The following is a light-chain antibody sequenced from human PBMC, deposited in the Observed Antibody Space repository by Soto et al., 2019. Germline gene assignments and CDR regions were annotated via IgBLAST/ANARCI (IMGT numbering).Light chain of an antibody. Sequence: QSVLTQPPSASGTPGQRVTISCSGSRSNIGNNAVTWYQQFPGTARKLLIYNNNQRPSGVPDRFSGSKSGTSASLAISGLQSEDEADYYCATWDDSLNARGVFGGGTQLTVL. CDR2: NNN. CDR3: ATWDDSLNARGV. J-gene: IGLJ3*02. V-gene: IGLV1-44*01. CDR1: RSNIGNNA.